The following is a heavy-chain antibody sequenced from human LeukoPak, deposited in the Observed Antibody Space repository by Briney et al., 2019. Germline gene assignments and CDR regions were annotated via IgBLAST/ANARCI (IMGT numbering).Heavy chain of an antibody. CDR1: GFTFSSYG. D-gene: IGHD1-26*01. CDR3: ARDSGSYYVSYYYGMDV. Sequence: PGGSLRLSCAASGFTFSSYGMHWVRQAPGKGLEWVAVIWYDGSNKYYADSVKGRFTISRDNSKNTLYLQMNSLRAEDTAVYYRARDSGSYYVSYYYGMDVWGQGTTVTVSS. J-gene: IGHJ6*02. CDR2: IWYDGSNK. V-gene: IGHV3-33*01.